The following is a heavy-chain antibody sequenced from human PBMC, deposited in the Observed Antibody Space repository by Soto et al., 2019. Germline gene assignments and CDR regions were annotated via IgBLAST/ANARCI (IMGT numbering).Heavy chain of an antibody. D-gene: IGHD6-13*01. CDR2: INSDGSRT. CDR1: GFTFSSYW. V-gene: IGHV3-74*01. CDR3: ARVVTGSWNWFDP. Sequence: EVQLVESGGGLVQPGESLRLSCAASGFTFSSYWMHWVRQAPGKGLVWVSRINSDGSRTNYADSVKGRFTVSRDNAKNTQYLQMNSLRADDTAVYYCARVVTGSWNWFDPWGQGTLVTVSS. J-gene: IGHJ5*02.